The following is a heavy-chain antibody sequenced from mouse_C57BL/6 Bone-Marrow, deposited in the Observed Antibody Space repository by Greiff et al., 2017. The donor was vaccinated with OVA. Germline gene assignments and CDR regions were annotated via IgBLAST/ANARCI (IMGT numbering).Heavy chain of an antibody. CDR3: ARRGGRAMDY. Sequence: VNVVESGAELARPGASVKLSCKASGYTFTSYGISWVKQRTGQGLEWIGEIYPRSGNTYYNEKFKGKATLTADKSSSTAYMELRSLTSEDSAVYFCARRGGRAMDYWGQGTSVTVSS. J-gene: IGHJ4*01. D-gene: IGHD3-3*01. CDR2: IYPRSGNT. V-gene: IGHV1-81*01. CDR1: GYTFTSYG.